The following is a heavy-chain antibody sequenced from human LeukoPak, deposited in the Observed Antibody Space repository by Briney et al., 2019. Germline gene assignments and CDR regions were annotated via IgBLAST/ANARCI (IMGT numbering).Heavy chain of an antibody. Sequence: PSETLSLTCTVSGGSISSYYWDWIRQPAGKGLEWIGRIYSSGDTNYNPSLKSRVTMSVDTSKNQFSLRLSSLTAADTAVYSCVRDVGSGGGTFPTYHFDFWGQGTLVTVSS. J-gene: IGHJ4*02. CDR2: IYSSGDT. CDR3: VRDVGSGGGTFPTYHFDF. V-gene: IGHV4-4*07. D-gene: IGHD3-10*01. CDR1: GGSISSYY.